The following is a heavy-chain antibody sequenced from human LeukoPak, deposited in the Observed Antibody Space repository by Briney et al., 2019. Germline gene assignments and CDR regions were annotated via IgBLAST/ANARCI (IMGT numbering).Heavy chain of an antibody. Sequence: GSLRLSCAACGFTFSSYDMHWVRQATGKGLEWVSAIGTAGDTYYPGSVKGQFTISRENAKNSLYLQMNSLRAGDTAVYYCAREWGGPSGWYVGRYFDLWGRGTLVTVSS. D-gene: IGHD6-19*01. CDR1: GFTFSSYD. J-gene: IGHJ2*01. CDR3: AREWGGPSGWYVGRYFDL. V-gene: IGHV3-13*03. CDR2: IGTAGDT.